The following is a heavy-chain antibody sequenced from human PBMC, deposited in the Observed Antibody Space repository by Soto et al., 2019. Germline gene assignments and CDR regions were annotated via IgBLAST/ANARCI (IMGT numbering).Heavy chain of an antibody. CDR2: IDPRDSYT. J-gene: IGHJ5*02. CDR3: ARLFCSSSTCDSWFDP. V-gene: IGHV5-10-1*01. D-gene: IGHD2-2*01. Sequence: LGESLKISCTGLGYTFTTFWISWVRQMPGRGLEWMGRIDPRDSYTNYSPSFQGHVTISADKSISTAYLQWGSLKASDTAMYYCARLFCSSSTCDSWFDPWGQGTLVTVSS. CDR1: GYTFTTFW.